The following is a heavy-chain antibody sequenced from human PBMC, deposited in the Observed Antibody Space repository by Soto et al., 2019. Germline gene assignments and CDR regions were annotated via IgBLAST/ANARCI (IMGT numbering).Heavy chain of an antibody. J-gene: IGHJ3*02. CDR2: MNPNSGNT. D-gene: IGHD2-2*01. CDR1: GYTFTSYD. V-gene: IGHV1-8*01. Sequence: GASVKVSCKASGYTFTSYDINWVRQATGQGLEWMGWMNPNSGNTGYAQKFQGRVTMTRNTSISTAYMELSSLRSEDTAVYYCARNPPKYQLLPPGLPFDIWGQGTMVTVSS. CDR3: ARNPPKYQLLPPGLPFDI.